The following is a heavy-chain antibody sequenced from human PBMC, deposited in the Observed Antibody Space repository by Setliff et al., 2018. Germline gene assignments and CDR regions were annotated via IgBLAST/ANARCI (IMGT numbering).Heavy chain of an antibody. J-gene: IGHJ4*02. CDR2: IYYSGST. CDR3: ARDRPVYY. CDR1: GGYIGGTSYY. V-gene: IGHV4-61*01. Sequence: SETLSLTCIVSGGYIGGTSYYWGWIRQPPGKGLEWIGYIYYSGSTNYNPSLKSRVTISVDTSKNQFSLKLSSVTAADTAVYYCARDRPVYYWGQGTLVTVSS.